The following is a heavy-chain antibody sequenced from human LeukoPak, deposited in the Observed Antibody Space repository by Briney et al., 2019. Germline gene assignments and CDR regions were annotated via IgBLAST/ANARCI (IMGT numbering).Heavy chain of an antibody. CDR1: GGSISSYY. D-gene: IGHD3-9*01. CDR2: IYYSGST. J-gene: IGHJ3*02. CDR3: ARESRDYYDILTGYSQGRPHDAFDI. V-gene: IGHV4-59*01. Sequence: PSETLSLTCTVSGGSISSYYWSWIRQPPGKGLEWIGYIYYSGSTNYNPSLKSRVTISVDTSKNQFSLKLSSVTAADTAVYYCARESRDYYDILTGYSQGRPHDAFDIWGQGTMVTVSS.